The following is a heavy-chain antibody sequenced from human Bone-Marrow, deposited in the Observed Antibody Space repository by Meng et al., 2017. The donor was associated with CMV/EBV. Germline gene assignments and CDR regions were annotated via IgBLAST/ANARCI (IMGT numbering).Heavy chain of an antibody. CDR2: IRSKAYGGTT. Sequence: GGSLRLPCTASGFTFGDYSMSLVRQAPGKGLEWVGLIRSKAYGGTTEYAASVKGRFTISRDDSKSIAYLQMNSLKTEDTAVYYCTRNTPPPHPDYYDSSGYPYYYYGMDVWGQGTTVTVSS. D-gene: IGHD3-22*01. V-gene: IGHV3-49*04. CDR1: GFTFGDYS. CDR3: TRNTPPPHPDYYDSSGYPYYYYGMDV. J-gene: IGHJ6*02.